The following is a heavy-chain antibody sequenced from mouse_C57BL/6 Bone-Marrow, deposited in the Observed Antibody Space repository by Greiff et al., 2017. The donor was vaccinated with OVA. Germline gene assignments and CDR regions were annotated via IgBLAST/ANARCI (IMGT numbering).Heavy chain of an antibody. J-gene: IGHJ3*01. CDR1: GFTFSSYA. V-gene: IGHV5-9-1*02. CDR2: ISSGGDYI. D-gene: IGHD2-3*01. CDR3: TSYGYYLAWFAY. Sequence: DVMLVESGEGLVKPGGSLKLSCAASGFTFSSYAMSWVRQTPEKRLEWVAYISSGGDYIYYADTVKGRFTISRDNARNTLYLQMSSLKSEDTAMYYCTSYGYYLAWFAYWGQGTLVTVSA.